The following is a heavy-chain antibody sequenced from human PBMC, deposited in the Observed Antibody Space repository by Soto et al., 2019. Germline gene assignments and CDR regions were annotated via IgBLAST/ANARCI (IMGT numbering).Heavy chain of an antibody. Sequence: VQLLESGGGLLQPGGSLRLSCAASGFTFSTYATSWVRQAPGRGLEWVSAISSGGTNTYYADSVKGRFTISGDNSKNTLYLQMNSLRAEDTAVYYCVFRVGRDYWGQGTLVTVSS. CDR1: GFTFSTYA. J-gene: IGHJ4*02. V-gene: IGHV3-23*01. CDR2: ISSGGTNT. D-gene: IGHD1-26*01. CDR3: VFRVGRDY.